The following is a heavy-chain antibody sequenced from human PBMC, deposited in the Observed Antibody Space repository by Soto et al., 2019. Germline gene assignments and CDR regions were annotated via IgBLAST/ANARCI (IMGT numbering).Heavy chain of an antibody. D-gene: IGHD3-3*01. V-gene: IGHV4-4*07. J-gene: IGHJ6*02. CDR1: GGSISSYH. CDR2: VYTSGSM. CDR3: ARDNTDLWSGNYFGMDV. Sequence: SETLSLTCIVSGGSISSYHWSWIRQPAGKGLEWIGRVYTSGSMNYNPSLKSRVTMSVDTSKKQFSLKLSSVTAADTAVYYCARDNTDLWSGNYFGMDVWGQGTTVTVSS.